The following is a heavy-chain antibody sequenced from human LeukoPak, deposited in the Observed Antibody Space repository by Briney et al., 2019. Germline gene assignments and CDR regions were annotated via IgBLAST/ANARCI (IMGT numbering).Heavy chain of an antibody. D-gene: IGHD3-10*01. J-gene: IGHJ4*02. V-gene: IGHV2-5*01. CDR1: DFSLSTPGMG. CDR3: AHLVVTIVWRSYFDY. CDR2: IYYSDDK. Sequence: SGPTLVNPTQTLTLTCTFSDFSLSTPGMGVGWIRQPPGKALDWLAFIYYSDDKRYSPYMSSRLTITRDTSKNQVVLAMTNMDPADTATYYCAHLVVTIVWRSYFDYWGQGALVTVSS.